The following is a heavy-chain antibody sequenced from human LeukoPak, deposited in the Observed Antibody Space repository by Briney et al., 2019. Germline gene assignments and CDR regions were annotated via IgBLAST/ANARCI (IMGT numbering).Heavy chain of an antibody. D-gene: IGHD3-3*01. Sequence: YPGGSLRLSCAASGFTFSNYWMTWVRQAPGKGLEWVANIKQDGSEKYYVDSVKGRFTISRDNAKNSLYLQMNNLRAEDTAVYYCASPEWLPDSIDIWGQGTMVTVSS. CDR3: ASPEWLPDSIDI. J-gene: IGHJ3*02. V-gene: IGHV3-7*01. CDR2: IKQDGSEK. CDR1: GFTFSNYW.